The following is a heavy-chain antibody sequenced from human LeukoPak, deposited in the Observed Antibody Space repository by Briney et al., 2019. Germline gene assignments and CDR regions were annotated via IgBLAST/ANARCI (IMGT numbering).Heavy chain of an antibody. J-gene: IGHJ4*02. V-gene: IGHV1-2*02. CDR3: ATSLTTVSGGDY. CDR2: INPNSGGT. Sequence: ASVKVSCKASGYTFTGYYMHWVRQAPGQGLEWMGWINPNSGGTNYAQKFQGRVTMTRDTSISTAYMELSRLRSDDTAVYYCATSLTTVSGGDYWGQGTLVTVSS. CDR1: GYTFTGYY. D-gene: IGHD4-4*01.